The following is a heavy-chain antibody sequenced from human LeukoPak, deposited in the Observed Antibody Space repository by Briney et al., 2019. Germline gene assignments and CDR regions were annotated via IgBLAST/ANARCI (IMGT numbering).Heavy chain of an antibody. CDR2: IIPILGIA. CDR1: GGTFSIYA. J-gene: IGHJ3*02. CDR3: ARITETTGIFDI. D-gene: IGHD4-11*01. Sequence: ASVTVSFTASGGTFSIYAISWGRQAPGQGGEWVGRIIPILGIANYAQRFQGRVTITADKSTSTAYMELSSLRSEDTAVYYCARITETTGIFDIWGQGTMVTVSS. V-gene: IGHV1-69*04.